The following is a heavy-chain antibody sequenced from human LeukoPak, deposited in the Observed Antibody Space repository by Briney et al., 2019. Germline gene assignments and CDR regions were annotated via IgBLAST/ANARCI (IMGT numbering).Heavy chain of an antibody. CDR1: GGSISSYY. CDR2: IYTSGST. J-gene: IGHJ3*02. CDR3: ASTSSGWYIDAFDI. Sequence: SETLSLTCTVSGGSISSYYWGWIRQPPGKGLEWIGYIYTSGSTNYNPSLKSRVTISVDTSKNQFSLKLSSVTAADTAVYYCASTSSGWYIDAFDIWGQGTMVTVSS. D-gene: IGHD6-19*01. V-gene: IGHV4-4*09.